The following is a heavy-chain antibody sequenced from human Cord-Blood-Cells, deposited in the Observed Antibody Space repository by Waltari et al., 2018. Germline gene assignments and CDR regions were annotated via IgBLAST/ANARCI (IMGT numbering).Heavy chain of an antibody. D-gene: IGHD3-3*01. J-gene: IGHJ6*03. V-gene: IGHV4-34*01. CDR1: GGSFSGYY. Sequence: QVQLQRWGAGLLKPSETLSLTCAVYGGSFSGYYWSWIRQPPGKGLEWIGEINHSGSTNYNPSLKSRVTISVDSSKNQFSLKLSSVTAADTAVYYCARCPGRFLEWLLGYYYMDVWGKGTTVTVSS. CDR3: ARCPGRFLEWLLGYYYMDV. CDR2: INHSGST.